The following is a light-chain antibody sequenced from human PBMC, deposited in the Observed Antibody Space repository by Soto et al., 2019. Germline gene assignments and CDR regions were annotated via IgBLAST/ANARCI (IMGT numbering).Light chain of an antibody. J-gene: IGLJ1*01. Sequence: QSALTQPASVSGYPGQSITISCVGTSGDIGDYNYVSWYQHHPGKVPKVIIYDVSNRPSGVSYRFSGTKSGNTASLSVSGLQAEDEADYYCCSYTRSGTLIFGTGTQLTVL. CDR3: CSYTRSGTLI. V-gene: IGLV2-14*03. CDR2: DVS. CDR1: SGDIGDYNY.